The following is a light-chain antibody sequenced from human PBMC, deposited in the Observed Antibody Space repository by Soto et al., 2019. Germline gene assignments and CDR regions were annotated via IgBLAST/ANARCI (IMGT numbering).Light chain of an antibody. CDR3: QQYNKWPLT. J-gene: IGKJ3*01. CDR1: QGIRND. V-gene: IGKV1-17*01. CDR2: ASY. Sequence: IQLTQSPSSLSASVGDRVTITCRASQGIRNDLGWYQQKPGKAPQRLVFASYNLQSGVPSRFSGSGSGTEFTLTISSLQPEDFAVYYCQQYNKWPLTFGPGTKVEIK.